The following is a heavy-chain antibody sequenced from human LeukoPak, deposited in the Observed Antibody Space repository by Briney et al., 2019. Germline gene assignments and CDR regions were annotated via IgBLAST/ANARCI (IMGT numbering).Heavy chain of an antibody. V-gene: IGHV3-48*02. D-gene: IGHD2-21*01. CDR1: GFTFSNYN. CDR3: VRVKSSAFHY. J-gene: IGHJ4*02. CDR2: ISGGSITI. Sequence: AGGSLRLSCAAAGFTFSNYNMNWVRQAPGKGLEWLSYISGGSITIYYADSVKGRFSISRDNAKNSLYLQMNSLIDEDTPVYYCVRVKSSAFHYWGQGTLVTVSS.